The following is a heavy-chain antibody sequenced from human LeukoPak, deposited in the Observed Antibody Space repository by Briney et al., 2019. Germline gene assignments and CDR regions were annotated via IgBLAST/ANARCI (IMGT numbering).Heavy chain of an antibody. CDR3: ARGVLLVKPFDY. V-gene: IGHV3-30-3*01. CDR2: ISYDGSNK. D-gene: IGHD3-9*01. Sequence: GGSQRLSCAASGFTFSSYAMHWVRQAPGKGLEWVAVISYDGSNKYYADSVKGRFTISRDNSKNTLYLQMNSLRAEDTAVYYCARGVLLVKPFDYWGQGTLVTVSS. CDR1: GFTFSSYA. J-gene: IGHJ4*02.